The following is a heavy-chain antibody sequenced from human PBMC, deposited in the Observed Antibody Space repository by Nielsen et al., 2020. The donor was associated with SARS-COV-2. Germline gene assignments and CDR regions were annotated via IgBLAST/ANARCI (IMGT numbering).Heavy chain of an antibody. Sequence: GESLKISCAASGFTFSSYAMSWVRQAPGKGLEWVSAISGSGGSTYYVDAVKGRFTISRDNSKNTLYLKMNSLRAEDTAVYYCAKATTGTTSSVWGQGTMVTVSS. CDR3: AKATTGTTSSV. D-gene: IGHD4-17*01. V-gene: IGHV3-23*01. J-gene: IGHJ3*01. CDR2: ISGSGGST. CDR1: GFTFSSYA.